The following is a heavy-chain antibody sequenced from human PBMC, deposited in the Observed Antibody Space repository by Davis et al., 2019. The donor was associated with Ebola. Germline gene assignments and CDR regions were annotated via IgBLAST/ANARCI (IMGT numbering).Heavy chain of an antibody. CDR3: ALWPGDTDVEGRDGLHN. V-gene: IGHV3-74*01. CDR1: GFNFRKYW. CDR2: IDQDGTRT. J-gene: IGHJ3*02. Sequence: GSLRLSCAASGFNFRKYWLHWVRQAPGKGLVWVSHIDQDGTRTVYADSVKGRFTIYRDNAKNTLYLQMNSLKTEDTAVYFCALWPGDTDVEGRDGLHNWGQGTMVAVSS. D-gene: IGHD3/OR15-3a*01.